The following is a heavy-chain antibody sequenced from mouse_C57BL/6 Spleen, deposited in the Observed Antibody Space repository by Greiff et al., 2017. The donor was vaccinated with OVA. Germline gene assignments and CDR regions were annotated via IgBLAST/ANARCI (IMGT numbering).Heavy chain of an antibody. J-gene: IGHJ4*01. Sequence: DVKLVESGGDLVTPGGSLKLSCAASGFTFSSYGMSWVRQTPDKRLEWVATISSGGSYTYYPDSVKGRFTISRDNAKNTLYLQSSSLKSEDTAMYYCARQLGRGSAMYYWGQGTSVTVSS. V-gene: IGHV5-6*02. CDR2: ISSGGSYT. CDR1: GFTFSSYG. D-gene: IGHD4-1*01. CDR3: ARQLGRGSAMYY.